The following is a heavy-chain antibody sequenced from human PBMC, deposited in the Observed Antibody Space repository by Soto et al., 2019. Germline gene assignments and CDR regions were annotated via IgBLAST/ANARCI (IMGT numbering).Heavy chain of an antibody. D-gene: IGHD3-22*01. CDR1: GGTFSSYA. J-gene: IGHJ6*02. CDR3: AMTYYYDSSGYAYGMDV. V-gene: IGHV1-69*01. CDR2: IIPIFGTA. Sequence: QVQLVQSGAEVKKPGSSVKVSCKASGGTFSSYAISWVRQAPGQGLEWMGGIIPIFGTANYAQKFQGRVTITADEYTSTAYMEMSSLRSEDTAVYYCAMTYYYDSSGYAYGMDVWGQGTTVTVSS.